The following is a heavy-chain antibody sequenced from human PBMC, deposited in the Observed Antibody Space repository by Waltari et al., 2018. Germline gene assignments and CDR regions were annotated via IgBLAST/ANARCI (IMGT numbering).Heavy chain of an antibody. D-gene: IGHD6-6*01. J-gene: IGHJ4*02. CDR3: ARVRIAARSYFDY. CDR2: INHSGST. V-gene: IGHV4-34*01. Sequence: QVQLQQWGAGLLKPSETLSLTCAVYGGSFSGSYWSWFRQPPGKGLEWIGEINHSGSTNYNPSLKSRVTISVDTSKNQFSLKLSSVTAADTAVYYCARVRIAARSYFDYWGQGTLVTVSS. CDR1: GGSFSGSY.